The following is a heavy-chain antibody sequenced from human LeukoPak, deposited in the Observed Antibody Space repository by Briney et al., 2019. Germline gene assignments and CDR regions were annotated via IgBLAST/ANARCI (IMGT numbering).Heavy chain of an antibody. V-gene: IGHV3-53*01. CDR2: IYSGGSA. CDR3: ARAPRRPGDAFDI. D-gene: IGHD1-14*01. CDR1: GFTVSSNY. Sequence: GGSLRLSCAASGFTVSSNYMNWVRQAPGKGPEWASVIYSGGSAYYGDSVKGRFTISRDNSKNTLYLQMNNLRVEDTAVYYCARAPRRPGDAFDIWGQGTMVTVSS. J-gene: IGHJ3*02.